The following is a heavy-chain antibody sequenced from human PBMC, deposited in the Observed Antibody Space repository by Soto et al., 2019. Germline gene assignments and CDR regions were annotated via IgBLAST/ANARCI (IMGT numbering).Heavy chain of an antibody. J-gene: IGHJ6*02. CDR1: GYTFSDFD. Sequence: ASVKVSCKASGYTFSDFDINWLRQAAGQGPEWMGWMNAKSGDTFSAQRLQGKFNMTWDTSLSNAYMEVGSLTSDDAAIYYCARGNPSNYAGFDVWGQGTTVTVSS. CDR2: MNAKSGDT. D-gene: IGHD3-16*01. CDR3: ARGNPSNYAGFDV. V-gene: IGHV1-8*01.